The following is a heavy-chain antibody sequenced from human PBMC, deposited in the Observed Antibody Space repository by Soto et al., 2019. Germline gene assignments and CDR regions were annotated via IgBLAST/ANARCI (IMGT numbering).Heavy chain of an antibody. CDR3: ARDPYDSSFAFDI. J-gene: IGHJ3*02. CDR2: ISSSASTI. D-gene: IGHD3-22*01. CDR1: GFIFSDSY. V-gene: IGHV3-11*01. Sequence: QVQLVESGGGLVKPGGSLRLSCAASGFIFSDSYMSWIRQAPGKGLEWVSYISSSASTIYYTDSVKDRFTISRDNAKNSLYLQMNSLRADYTAVYYCARDPYDSSFAFDIWGQGTMVTVSS.